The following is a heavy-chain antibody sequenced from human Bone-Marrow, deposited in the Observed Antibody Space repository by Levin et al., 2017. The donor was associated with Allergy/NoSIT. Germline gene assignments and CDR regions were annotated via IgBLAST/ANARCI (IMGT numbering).Heavy chain of an antibody. CDR3: ALELGYCSGGNCYSGWFDP. V-gene: IGHV2-5*02. CDR2: IYWDDDQ. J-gene: IGHJ5*02. Sequence: SGPTLVKPTQTLTLTCTFSGFSLSTSGVGVGWIRQPPGKALEWLALIYWDDDQRYSPSLKSRLTITKDTSRNQVVLTMTNMDPVDTATYYCALELGYCSGGNCYSGWFDPWGQGTLVTVSS. CDR1: GFSLSTSGVG. D-gene: IGHD2-15*01.